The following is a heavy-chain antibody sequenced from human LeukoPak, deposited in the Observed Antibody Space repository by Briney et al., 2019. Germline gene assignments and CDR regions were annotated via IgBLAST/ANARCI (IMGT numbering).Heavy chain of an antibody. CDR1: GFISSSSW. V-gene: IGHV3-7*04. D-gene: IGHD3-3*01. CDR3: ARGGDFWSGYFYYFDY. J-gene: IGHJ4*02. Sequence: GGSLRLSCAASGFISSSSWMSWVRQAPGKGLEWVANIKQDGSEKYYVDSVKGRFTISRDNAKNSLYLQMNSLRAEDTAVYYCARGGDFWSGYFYYFDYWGQGTLSPSPQ. CDR2: IKQDGSEK.